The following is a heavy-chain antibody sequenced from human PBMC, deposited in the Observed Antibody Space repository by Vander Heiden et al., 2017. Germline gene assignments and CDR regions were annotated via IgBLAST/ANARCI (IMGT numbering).Heavy chain of an antibody. J-gene: IGHJ5*02. V-gene: IGHV1-46*01. D-gene: IGHD2-2*02. CDR3: ARDPSDCSSTSCYRGRFDP. Sequence: QVQLVQSGAEVKKPGASVKVSCTASGYTFTSSSMHWVRQAPGQGLEWMGIINPSGGSTSYAQKFQGRVTMTRDTSTSTVYMELSSLRSEDTAVYYCARDPSDCSSTSCYRGRFDPWGQGTLVTVSS. CDR2: INPSGGST. CDR1: GYTFTSSS.